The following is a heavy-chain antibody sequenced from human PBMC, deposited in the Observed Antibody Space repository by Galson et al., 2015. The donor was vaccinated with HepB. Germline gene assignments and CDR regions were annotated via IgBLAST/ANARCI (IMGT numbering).Heavy chain of an antibody. J-gene: IGHJ4*02. D-gene: IGHD3-22*01. V-gene: IGHV3-23*01. CDR3: AKDFADHTFGYDV. Sequence: SLRLSCAGSGFTFSNNAMSWVRQAPGKGLEWVSSISGSGGSTHFADSVKGRFTISRDNSEDTLYLQLDSPRVEGTAVYYCAKDFADHTFGYDVWGRGTRVTVSS. CDR1: GFTFSNNA. CDR2: ISGSGGST.